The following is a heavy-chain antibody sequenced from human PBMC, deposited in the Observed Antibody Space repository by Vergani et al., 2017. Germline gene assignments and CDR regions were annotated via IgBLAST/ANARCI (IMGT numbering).Heavy chain of an antibody. CDR1: GGSISSYY. V-gene: IGHV4-59*12. J-gene: IGHJ6*03. Sequence: QLQLQESGPGLVKPSETLSLTCTVSGGSISSYYWSWIRQPPGKGLEWIGEINHSGSTNYNPSLTSRVTISVDTSKNQFSLKLSSVTAADTAVYYCARGGYSYGYEGHYYMDVWGKGTTVTVSS. D-gene: IGHD5-18*01. CDR3: ARGGYSYGYEGHYYMDV. CDR2: INHSGST.